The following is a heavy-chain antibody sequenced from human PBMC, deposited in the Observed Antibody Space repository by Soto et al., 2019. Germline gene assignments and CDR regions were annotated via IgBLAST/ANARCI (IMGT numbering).Heavy chain of an antibody. D-gene: IGHD3-16*01. Sequence: EVQLVETGGGLVQPGGSLRLSCAASGFTFSSYSMNWVRQAPGKGLEWVSYISSSSSTIYYAGSVKGRFTISRDNAKNPLYLQMNSLRAEDTAVYYCGSHGGGVYYYYYYMDVGGKGTTVTVSS. CDR3: GSHGGGVYYYYYYMDV. CDR2: ISSSSSTI. CDR1: GFTFSSYS. J-gene: IGHJ6*03. V-gene: IGHV3-48*01.